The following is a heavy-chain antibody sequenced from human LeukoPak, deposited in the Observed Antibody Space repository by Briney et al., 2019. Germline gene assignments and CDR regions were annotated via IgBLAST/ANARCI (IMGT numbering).Heavy chain of an antibody. Sequence: PSETLSLTCAVSGYSISSGCYWGWIRPPPGKGLEWIGSIYHSGSTYYNPSLKSRVTISVDTSKNQFSLKLSSVTAADTAVYYCARHYCSSTSCYTGIDYWGQGTLVTVSS. V-gene: IGHV4-38-2*01. CDR3: ARHYCSSTSCYTGIDY. CDR1: GYSISSGCY. D-gene: IGHD2-2*02. CDR2: IYHSGST. J-gene: IGHJ4*02.